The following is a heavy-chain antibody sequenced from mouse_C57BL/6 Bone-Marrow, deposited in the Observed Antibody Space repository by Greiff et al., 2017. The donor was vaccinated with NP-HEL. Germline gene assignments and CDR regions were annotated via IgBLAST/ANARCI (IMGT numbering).Heavy chain of an antibody. D-gene: IGHD1-1*01. CDR3: ARHLYGSSYYFDY. Sequence: EVKLVESGGDLVKPGGSLKLSCAASGFTFSSYGMSWVRQTPDKRLEWVATISSGGSYTSYPDSVKGRFTISRDNAKNTLYLQMSSRKAEDTAMYYCARHLYGSSYYFDYWGQGTTLTVSS. CDR1: GFTFSSYG. J-gene: IGHJ2*01. V-gene: IGHV5-6*01. CDR2: ISSGGSYT.